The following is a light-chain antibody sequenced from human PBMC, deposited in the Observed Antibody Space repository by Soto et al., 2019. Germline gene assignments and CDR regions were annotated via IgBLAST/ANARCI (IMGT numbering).Light chain of an antibody. J-gene: IGLJ1*01. Sequence: QLVLTQPPSASGTPGQRVVISCSGSRSDIGTNYVYWYQQVPGTAPKLLIYSNDQRPSGVPDRYSASKSGTSASLAISGLRSEDESDYYCASWDDSLNGPVFGTGTKVTVL. V-gene: IGLV1-47*02. CDR1: RSDIGTNY. CDR3: ASWDDSLNGPV. CDR2: SND.